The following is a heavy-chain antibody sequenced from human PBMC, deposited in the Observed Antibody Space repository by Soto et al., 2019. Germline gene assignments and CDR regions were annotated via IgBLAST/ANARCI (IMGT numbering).Heavy chain of an antibody. CDR2: INPNGGST. CDR3: ARSLLQGDF. Sequence: QVQLVQSGAEVKKPGASVKVSCKASGYIFIHYYIHSVRQAPGQGLEWMAIINPNGGSTNYAQKFQGRVTVTSDTSTSTVSMELNSLGSDDTAVYFCARSLLQGDFWGQGTLVTVSS. D-gene: IGHD2-21*01. V-gene: IGHV1-46*01. J-gene: IGHJ4*02. CDR1: GYIFIHYY.